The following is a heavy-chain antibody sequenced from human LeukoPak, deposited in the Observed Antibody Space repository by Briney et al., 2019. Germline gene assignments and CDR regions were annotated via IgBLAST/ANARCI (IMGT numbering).Heavy chain of an antibody. CDR1: GFTFSSYW. Sequence: GGSLRLSCAASGFTFSSYWMHWVRQAPGKGLVWASCLNSDGSSTRYADSVRGRFTISRDNAKNTLYLQMNSLRAEDTAVYYCAKDPTGIWFGEPSDIWGQGKMVTVSS. J-gene: IGHJ3*02. CDR2: LNSDGSST. CDR3: AKDPTGIWFGEPSDI. V-gene: IGHV3-74*01. D-gene: IGHD3-10*01.